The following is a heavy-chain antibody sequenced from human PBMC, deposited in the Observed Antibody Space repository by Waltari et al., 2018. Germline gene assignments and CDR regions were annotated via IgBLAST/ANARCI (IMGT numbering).Heavy chain of an antibody. Sequence: QVQLQESGPGLVKPSETLSLTCTVSGGSISSHYWSWIRQPPGKGLEWIGYIYYSGSTHYNPSLKSRVTISVDTSKNQFSLKLSSVTAADTAVYYCARDKGGTTNSDAFDIWGQGTMVTVSS. D-gene: IGHD4-17*01. V-gene: IGHV4-59*11. CDR3: ARDKGGTTNSDAFDI. CDR2: IYYSGST. CDR1: GGSISSHY. J-gene: IGHJ3*02.